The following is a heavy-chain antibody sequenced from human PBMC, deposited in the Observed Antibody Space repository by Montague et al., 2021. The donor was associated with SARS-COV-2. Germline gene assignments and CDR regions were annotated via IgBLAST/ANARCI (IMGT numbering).Heavy chain of an antibody. Sequence: SETLSLTCAVYGGSFSGYYWSWIRQPPGKGLGWIGEINHSGSTNYNPSLKSRVTISVDTSKNQFSLKLSSGTAADTAVYYCARARQDVVVPALGIGAYYYYYYMDVWGKGTTVTVSS. CDR1: GGSFSGYY. J-gene: IGHJ6*03. CDR3: ARARQDVVVPALGIGAYYYYYYMDV. D-gene: IGHD2-2*01. V-gene: IGHV4-34*01. CDR2: INHSGST.